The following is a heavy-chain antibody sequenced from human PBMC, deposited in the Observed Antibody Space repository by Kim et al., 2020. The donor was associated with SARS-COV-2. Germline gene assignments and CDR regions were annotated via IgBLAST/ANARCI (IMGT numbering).Heavy chain of an antibody. V-gene: IGHV3-73*01. CDR1: GFTFSGSA. Sequence: GGSLRLSCAASGFTFSGSAMHWVRQASGKGLEWVGRIRSKANSYATAYAASVKGRFTISRDDSKNTAYLQMNSLKTEDTAVYYCTRGYPDYYYYYYMDVWGKGTTVTVSS. J-gene: IGHJ6*03. D-gene: IGHD1-1*01. CDR3: TRGYPDYYYYYYMDV. CDR2: IRSKANSYAT.